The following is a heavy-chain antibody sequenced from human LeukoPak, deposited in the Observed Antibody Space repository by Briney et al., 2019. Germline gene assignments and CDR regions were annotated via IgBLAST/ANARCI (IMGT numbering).Heavy chain of an antibody. J-gene: IGHJ4*02. CDR3: ARIRITMIVAEYYFDY. D-gene: IGHD3-22*01. V-gene: IGHV3-7*01. CDR2: IKQDGSEK. CDR1: GFTFSSYW. Sequence: GGSLRLSCAASGFTFSSYWMSWVRQAPGKGLEWVANIKQDGSEKYYVDSVKGRFTISRDNAKNSLYLQMNSLRAEDTAVYYCARIRITMIVAEYYFDYWGQGTLVTVSS.